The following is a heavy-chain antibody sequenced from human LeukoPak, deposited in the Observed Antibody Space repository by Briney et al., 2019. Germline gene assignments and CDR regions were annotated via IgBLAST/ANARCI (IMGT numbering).Heavy chain of an antibody. J-gene: IGHJ4*02. CDR2: ISAYNGNT. Sequence: GASVKVSCKASGYTFTSYGISWVRQAPGQGLEWMGWISAYNGNTNYAQKLQGRVTMTTDTSTSTAYMELRSLRSDDTAVYYCARDYPVVCYDFWSGTKGYFDYWGQGTLVTVSS. D-gene: IGHD3-3*01. CDR1: GYTFTSYG. V-gene: IGHV1-18*01. CDR3: ARDYPVVCYDFWSGTKGYFDY.